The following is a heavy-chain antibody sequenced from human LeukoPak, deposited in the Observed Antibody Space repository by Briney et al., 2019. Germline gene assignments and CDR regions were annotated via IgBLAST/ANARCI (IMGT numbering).Heavy chain of an antibody. D-gene: IGHD2-8*01. V-gene: IGHV4-34*01. J-gene: IGHJ6*02. CDR1: GGSFSGYY. CDR2: INHSGST. CDR3: ARGSKKYCTNGVCYSDYGMDV. Sequence: SETLSLTCAVYGGSFSGYYWSWIRQPPGKGLEWIGEINHSGSTNYNPSLKSRVTISVDTSKNQFSLKLGSVTAADTAVYYCARGSKKYCTNGVCYSDYGMDVWGQGTTVTVSS.